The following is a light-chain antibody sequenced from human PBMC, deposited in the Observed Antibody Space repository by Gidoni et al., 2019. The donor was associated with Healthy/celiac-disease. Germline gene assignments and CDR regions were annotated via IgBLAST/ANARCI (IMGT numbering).Light chain of an antibody. V-gene: IGKV3-20*01. J-gene: IGKJ3*01. CDR1: QSVSSSY. CDR2: GAS. Sequence: EMVLTQSPVTLSLSQGERATLSCRASQSVSSSYLAWYQQKPGQAPRLLIYGASSRATGIPDRFSGSGSGTDFSLTLRRLEPEDFAVYYCQQYGSSPFTFGPGTKVDIK. CDR3: QQYGSSPFT.